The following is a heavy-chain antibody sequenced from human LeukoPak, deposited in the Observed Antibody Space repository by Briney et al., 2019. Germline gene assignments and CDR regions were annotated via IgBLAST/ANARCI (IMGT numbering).Heavy chain of an antibody. V-gene: IGHV1-69*05. D-gene: IGHD3-22*01. CDR3: AGLDYYDSSGYELFDP. Sequence: SVKVSCKASGGTFSSYAISWVRQAPGQGLEWMGGIIPIFGTANYAQKFQGRVTITTDESTSTAYMELSSLRSEDTAVYYCAGLDYYDSSGYELFDPWGQGTLITVSS. CDR1: GGTFSSYA. CDR2: IIPIFGTA. J-gene: IGHJ5*02.